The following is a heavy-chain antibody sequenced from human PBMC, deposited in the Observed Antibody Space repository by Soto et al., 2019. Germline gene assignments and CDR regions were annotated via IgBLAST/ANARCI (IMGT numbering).Heavy chain of an antibody. Sequence: GGSLRLSCAASGFTFSNYIINWVRQDPGKGLEWVAYISNSGSTKYYADSVKGRFTISRDNAKNSLYLQMNSLRAEDTAVYYCARDSGYSSGRIGYWGQGTLVTVSS. CDR3: ARDSGYSSGRIGY. D-gene: IGHD5-18*01. CDR1: GFTFSNYI. CDR2: ISNSGSTK. V-gene: IGHV3-48*01. J-gene: IGHJ4*02.